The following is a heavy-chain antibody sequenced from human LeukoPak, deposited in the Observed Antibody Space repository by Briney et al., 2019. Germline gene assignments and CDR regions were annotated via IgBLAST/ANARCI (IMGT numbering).Heavy chain of an antibody. CDR2: INHSGST. V-gene: IGHV4-34*09. CDR3: ATAGYYGSGSTYLDY. D-gene: IGHD3-10*01. J-gene: IGHJ4*02. Sequence: SETLSLTCAVYGGSFSGYYWSWIRQPPGKGLEWIGEINHSGSTYYNPSLKSRVTISVDTSKNQFSLKLSSVTAADTAVYYCATAGYYGSGSTYLDYWGQGTLVTVSS. CDR1: GGSFSGYY.